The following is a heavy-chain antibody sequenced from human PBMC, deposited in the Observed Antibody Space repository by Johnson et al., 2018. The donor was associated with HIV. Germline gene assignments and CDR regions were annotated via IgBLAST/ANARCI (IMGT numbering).Heavy chain of an antibody. V-gene: IGHV3-15*01. D-gene: IGHD3-16*02. J-gene: IGHJ3*02. CDR2: IKSKTDGGTT. Sequence: VQLVESGGGLVKPGGSLRLSCAASGFTFSNAWMSWVRQAPGKGLEWVGRIKSKTDGGTTDYAAPVKGRFTISRDDSKNTLFLQMSSLKTDDTVVYYCTTAIVIDAFDIWGQGTVVTVSS. CDR3: TTAIVIDAFDI. CDR1: GFTFSNAW.